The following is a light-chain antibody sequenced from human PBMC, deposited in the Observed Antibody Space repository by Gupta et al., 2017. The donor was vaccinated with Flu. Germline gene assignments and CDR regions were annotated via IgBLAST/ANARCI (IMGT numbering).Light chain of an antibody. CDR2: GKN. Sequence: SSELTQDPAVSVALGQTVRITCQGDSLRKYSASWYRQTPGQAPVVVMYGKNNRPSGVPDRFSGSTSGNTASLIITGAQAEDEADYHCSSRERDTNQVVFGGGTKLTVL. CDR1: SLRKYS. CDR3: SSRERDTNQVV. J-gene: IGLJ2*01. V-gene: IGLV3-19*01.